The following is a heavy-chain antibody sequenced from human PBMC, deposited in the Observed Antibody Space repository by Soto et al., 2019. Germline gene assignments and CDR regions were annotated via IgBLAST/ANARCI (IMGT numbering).Heavy chain of an antibody. V-gene: IGHV3-30-3*01. CDR2: ISYDGSNK. Sequence: WGSLRLSCAASGFTFSSYAMHWVRQAPGKGLEWVAVISYDGSNKYYADSVKGRFTISRDNSKNTLYLQMNSLRAEDTAVYYCASNPPYSGSYFWDYWGQGTLVTVSS. J-gene: IGHJ4*02. CDR3: ASNPPYSGSYFWDY. CDR1: GFTFSSYA. D-gene: IGHD1-26*01.